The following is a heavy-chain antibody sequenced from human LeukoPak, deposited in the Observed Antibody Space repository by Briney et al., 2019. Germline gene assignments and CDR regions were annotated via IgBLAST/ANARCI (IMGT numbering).Heavy chain of an antibody. CDR2: IKSKTDGGTT. CDR1: GFTISKCC. J-gene: IGHJ4*01. D-gene: IGHD2-15*01. Sequence: GGSLRLSCAASGFTISKCCFSWSRQAPGKGLEWVGRIKSKTDGGTTDYAAPVKGRFTISRYDSKNTLYLQMNTLIVGETAVYYYTIDEGYGSYVEQVRGSFDYWGHGTLVTVSS. CDR3: TIDEGYGSYVEQVRGSFDY. V-gene: IGHV3-15*01.